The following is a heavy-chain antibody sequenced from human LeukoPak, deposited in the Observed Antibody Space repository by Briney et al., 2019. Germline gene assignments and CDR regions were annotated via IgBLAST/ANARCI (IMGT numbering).Heavy chain of an antibody. D-gene: IGHD6-13*01. CDR3: ARRYSSSWYRTFDD. CDR1: GGSFSGYY. CDR2: INHSGST. Sequence: SETLSLTCAVYGGSFSGYYWSWIRQPPGKGLEWIGEINHSGSTNYNPSLKSRVTISVDTSKNQFSLKLSSVTAADTAVYYCARRYSSSWYRTFDDWGQGTLVTVSS. J-gene: IGHJ4*02. V-gene: IGHV4-34*01.